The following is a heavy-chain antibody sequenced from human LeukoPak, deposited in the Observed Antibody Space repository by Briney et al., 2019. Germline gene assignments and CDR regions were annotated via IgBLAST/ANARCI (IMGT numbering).Heavy chain of an antibody. V-gene: IGHV3-30*02. D-gene: IGHD3-10*01. CDR3: ARDTGELLWFGEAYYMDV. CDR2: IRYDGSNK. CDR1: GFTFSSYG. J-gene: IGHJ6*03. Sequence: PGGSLRLSCAASGFTFSSYGMHWVRQAPGKGLEWVAFIRYDGSNKYYADSVKGRFTISRDNAKNSLYLQMNSLRAEDTAVYYCARDTGELLWFGEAYYMDVWGKGTTVTISS.